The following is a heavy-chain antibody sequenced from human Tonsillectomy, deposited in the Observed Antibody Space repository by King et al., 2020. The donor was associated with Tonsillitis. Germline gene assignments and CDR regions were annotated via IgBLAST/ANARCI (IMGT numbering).Heavy chain of an antibody. CDR1: GFNFSSYA. CDR3: ATPRGDY. V-gene: IGHV3-23*04. J-gene: IGHJ4*02. D-gene: IGHD3-10*01. Sequence: VQLVESGGGLVQPGGSLRLSCAASGFNFSSYAMSWVRQAPGKGLEWVSAISGSGGSTYYADSVKGRFTIARDNSKNTWYLKMTRLRAADTAGYYCATPRGDYCGQGTLVTVSS. CDR2: ISGSGGST.